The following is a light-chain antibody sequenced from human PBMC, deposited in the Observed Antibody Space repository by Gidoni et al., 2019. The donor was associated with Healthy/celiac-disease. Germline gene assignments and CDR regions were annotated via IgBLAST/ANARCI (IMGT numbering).Light chain of an antibody. CDR1: QSVSSSY. V-gene: IGKV3-20*01. Sequence: EIVLTQSPGTLSLSPGERATLSCRASQSVSSSYLAWYQQKPGQAPSLLIYGASSRATGIPDRFSGSGSGTDFTLTISRLEPEDFAVYYCQQYGSSPPYTFXXXTKLEIK. CDR3: QQYGSSPPYT. CDR2: GAS. J-gene: IGKJ2*01.